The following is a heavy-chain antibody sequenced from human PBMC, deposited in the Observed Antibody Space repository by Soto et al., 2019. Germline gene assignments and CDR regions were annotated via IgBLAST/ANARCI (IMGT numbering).Heavy chain of an antibody. Sequence: EVQLVQSGAEVKKPGESLKISCKTSGYTFTTYWIGWVRQMPGKGLEWMGIIYPGDSDTKYSPSFQGQVSISADKSVRTAYLQWSSMRASDTAMYYCAVTGGAMADFDYWGQGTLVTVST. J-gene: IGHJ4*02. CDR2: IYPGDSDT. V-gene: IGHV5-51*01. D-gene: IGHD5-18*01. CDR1: GYTFTTYW. CDR3: AVTGGAMADFDY.